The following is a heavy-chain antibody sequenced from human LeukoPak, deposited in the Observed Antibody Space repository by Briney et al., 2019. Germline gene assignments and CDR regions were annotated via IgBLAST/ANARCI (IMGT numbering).Heavy chain of an antibody. CDR3: ASARPLGSGWSHFAY. CDR1: GGTFSSYA. J-gene: IGHJ4*02. D-gene: IGHD6-19*01. Sequence: SVKVSCKASGGTFSSYAISWVRQAPGQGLEWMGGIIPIFGTANYAQKFQGRVTITADESTSTAYMELSSLRSEDTAVYYCASARPLGSGWSHFAYWGQGTLVTVSS. V-gene: IGHV1-69*01. CDR2: IIPIFGTA.